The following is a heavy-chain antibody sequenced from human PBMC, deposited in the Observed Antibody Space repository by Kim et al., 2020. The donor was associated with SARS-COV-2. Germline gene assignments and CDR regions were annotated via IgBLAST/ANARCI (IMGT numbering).Heavy chain of an antibody. CDR2: TSYEGSTN. V-gene: IGHV3-33*05. D-gene: IGHD6-13*01. J-gene: IGHJ4*02. CDR3: ARAGTSWSIDH. Sequence: GGSLRLSCAAPGFTFNVFGMHWVRHVPGKGLEWVSITSYEGSTNYYADSVKGRFTISRDNSKNTLYLQMNSLRAEDTAVYYCARAGTSWSIDHWGQGALV. CDR1: GFTFNVFG.